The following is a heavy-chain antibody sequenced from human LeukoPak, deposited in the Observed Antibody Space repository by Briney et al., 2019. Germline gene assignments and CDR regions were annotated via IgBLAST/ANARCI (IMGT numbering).Heavy chain of an antibody. J-gene: IGHJ2*01. CDR1: GGSIGSSSYY. Sequence: PSETLSLTCTVSGGSIGSSSYYWGWIRQPPGKGLEWIGSIYYSGSTNYNPSLKSRVTISVDTSKNQFSLKLSSVTAADTAVFYCARRMGVDRYFDLWGRGTLVTVSS. V-gene: IGHV4-39*07. D-gene: IGHD2-8*01. CDR3: ARRMGVDRYFDL. CDR2: IYYSGST.